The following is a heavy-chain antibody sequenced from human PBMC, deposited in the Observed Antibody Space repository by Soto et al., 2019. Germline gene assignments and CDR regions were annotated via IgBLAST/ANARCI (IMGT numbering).Heavy chain of an antibody. J-gene: IGHJ4*02. CDR3: ARDRSGAYEQYFDY. V-gene: IGHV4-59*01. Sequence: SETLSLTCTVSGGSITSYYWSWIRQPPGKGLEWIGYIYYSGSTNYNPSLKSRVTISVDTSKNQFSLKLSSVTAADTAVYYCARDRSGAYEQYFDYWGQGAPVTVSS. CDR2: IYYSGST. D-gene: IGHD5-12*01. CDR1: GGSITSYY.